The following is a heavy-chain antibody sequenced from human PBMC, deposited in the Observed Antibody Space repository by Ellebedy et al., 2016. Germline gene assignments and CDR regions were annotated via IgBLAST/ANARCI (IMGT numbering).Heavy chain of an antibody. V-gene: IGHV3-15*01. J-gene: IGHJ6*02. CDR3: TTDRVVAAIFYYYYGMDV. D-gene: IGHD2-15*01. CDR1: GFTFSNAW. CDR2: IKSKTDGGTT. Sequence: GGSLRLSXAASGFTFSNAWMSWVRQAPGKGLEWVGRIKSKTDGGTTDYAAPVKGRFTISRDDSKNTLYLQMNSLKTEDTAVYYCTTDRVVAAIFYYYYGMDVWGQGTTVTVSS.